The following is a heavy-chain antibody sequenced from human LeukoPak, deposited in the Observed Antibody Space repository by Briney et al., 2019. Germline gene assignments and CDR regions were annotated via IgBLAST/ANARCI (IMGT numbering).Heavy chain of an antibody. D-gene: IGHD1-26*01. Sequence: GGSLRLSCAASGFTFSSYAMHWVRQAPGKGLEWVAVISYDGSNKYYADSVKGRFTISRDNSKNTLYLQMNSLRAEDTAVYYCARDGIVGATTSLYYYYGMDVWGQGTTVTVSS. CDR3: ARDGIVGATTSLYYYYGMDV. CDR1: GFTFSSYA. CDR2: ISYDGSNK. J-gene: IGHJ6*02. V-gene: IGHV3-30*04.